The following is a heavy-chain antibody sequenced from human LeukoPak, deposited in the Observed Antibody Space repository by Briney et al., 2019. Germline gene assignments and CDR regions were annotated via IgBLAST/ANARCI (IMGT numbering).Heavy chain of an antibody. CDR2: INHSGST. CDR1: GGSFSGYY. J-gene: IGHJ5*02. CDR3: ARLGGRIRSGSYYKNGGNWFDP. Sequence: SETLSLTCAVYGGSFSGYYWSWIRQPPGRGLEWIGEINHSGSTNYNPSLKSRVTISVDTSKNQFSLKLSSVTAADTAVYYCARLGGRIRSGSYYKNGGNWFDPWGQGTLVTVSS. V-gene: IGHV4-34*01. D-gene: IGHD3-10*01.